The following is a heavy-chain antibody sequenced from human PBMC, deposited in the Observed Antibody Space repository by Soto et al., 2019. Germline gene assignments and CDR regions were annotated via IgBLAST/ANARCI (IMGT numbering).Heavy chain of an antibody. CDR3: SKEFHDFWSGYYLSFFDP. V-gene: IGHV3-23*01. Sequence: GGSLRLSCAASGFTFSSYAMSWVRQAPGKGLEWVPAISGSGGSTYYADSVKGRFTIARDNSKHTLYLQMNSLRAEDTAVYYCSKEFHDFWSGYYLSFFDPWGQGTLVTVSS. J-gene: IGHJ5*02. D-gene: IGHD3-3*01. CDR1: GFTFSSYA. CDR2: ISGSGGST.